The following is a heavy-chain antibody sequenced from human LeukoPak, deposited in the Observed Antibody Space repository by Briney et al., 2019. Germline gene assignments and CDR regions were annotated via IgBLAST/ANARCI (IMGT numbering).Heavy chain of an antibody. Sequence: GGSLRLSCAASGFTVSGNYMSWVRQAPGKGLEWVSVIYSAGSTYYRDSVKGRFTISRDSSKNTLYLQMNSLRAEDTAVYYCARDGDSALVNWGQGTLVTASS. CDR2: IYSAGST. D-gene: IGHD5-18*01. V-gene: IGHV3-66*01. CDR3: ARDGDSALVN. CDR1: GFTVSGNY. J-gene: IGHJ4*02.